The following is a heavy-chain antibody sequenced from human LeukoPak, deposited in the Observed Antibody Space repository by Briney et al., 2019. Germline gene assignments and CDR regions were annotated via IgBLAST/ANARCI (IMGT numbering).Heavy chain of an antibody. V-gene: IGHV1-8*01. CDR2: MNPNSGNT. Sequence: GASVKVSCKASGYTFTSYDINWVRQATGQGLEWMGWMNPNSGNTGYAQKFQGRVTMTRNTSISTAYMELSSLRSEDTAVYYCARLDYDYVWGSYHNNWFDPWGQGTLVTVSS. D-gene: IGHD3-16*02. CDR3: ARLDYDYVWGSYHNNWFDP. CDR1: GYTFTSYD. J-gene: IGHJ5*02.